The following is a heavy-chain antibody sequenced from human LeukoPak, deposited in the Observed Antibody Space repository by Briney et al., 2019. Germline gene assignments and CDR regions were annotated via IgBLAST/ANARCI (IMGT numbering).Heavy chain of an antibody. J-gene: IGHJ4*02. Sequence: GGSLRLSSAASGFTFISYWLTWVRQAPGKGLEWVANIKQDGSEKYYVGSVKGRFTISRDNAKNSLYLQMNSLRAEDTAVYYCARDYGGSSPFDYWGQGTLVTVSS. CDR3: ARDYGGSSPFDY. V-gene: IGHV3-7*01. CDR1: GFTFISYW. CDR2: IKQDGSEK. D-gene: IGHD4-23*01.